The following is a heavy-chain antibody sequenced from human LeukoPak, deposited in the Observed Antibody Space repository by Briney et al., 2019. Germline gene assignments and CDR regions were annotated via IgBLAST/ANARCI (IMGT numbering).Heavy chain of an antibody. Sequence: GGSLRLSCVASGFSFNFYGMHWVRQAPGKGLEWVAVIWHDGSNKVYADSVMGRFTISRDNSKSTLYPQINNLRAEDTAVYYCLRDGSGPRVRGPPLGYYGLDVWGQGTTVGVSS. CDR2: IWHDGSNK. CDR1: GFSFNFYG. CDR3: LRDGSGPRVRGPPLGYYGLDV. D-gene: IGHD3-10*01. V-gene: IGHV3-33*01. J-gene: IGHJ6*02.